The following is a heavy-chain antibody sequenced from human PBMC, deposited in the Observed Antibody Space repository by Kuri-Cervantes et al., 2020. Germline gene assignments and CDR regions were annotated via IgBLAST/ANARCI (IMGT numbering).Heavy chain of an antibody. CDR3: ARVGGGYSYGPLDS. CDR2: INPSSGST. CDR1: GYTFTDNY. Sequence: ASVKVSCKASGYTFTDNYMHWARQAPGQGLEWMGWINPSSGSTHYAQSFQGRVTMTRDTSINTAYMELSSLRSDDTAVYYCARVGGGYSYGPLDSWGQGTPVTVSS. D-gene: IGHD5-18*01. J-gene: IGHJ4*02. V-gene: IGHV1-2*02.